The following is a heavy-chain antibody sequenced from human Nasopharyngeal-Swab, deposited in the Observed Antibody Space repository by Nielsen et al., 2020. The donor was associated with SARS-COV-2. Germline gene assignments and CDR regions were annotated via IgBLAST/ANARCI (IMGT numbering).Heavy chain of an antibody. V-gene: IGHV1-69*01. CDR3: ASGYYYDSSGPQYGMDV. CDR2: IIPIFGTA. J-gene: IGHJ6*02. Sequence: WVRQAPGQGLEWMGGIIPIFGTANYAQKFQGRVTITADESTSTAYMELGSLRSEDTAVYYCASGYYYDSSGPQYGMDVWGQGTTVTVSS. D-gene: IGHD3-22*01.